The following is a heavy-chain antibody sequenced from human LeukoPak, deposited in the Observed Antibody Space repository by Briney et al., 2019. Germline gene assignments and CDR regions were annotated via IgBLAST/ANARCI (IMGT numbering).Heavy chain of an antibody. CDR1: GFPFSRYA. J-gene: IGHJ4*02. D-gene: IGHD2/OR15-2a*01. CDR2: ISGSDGSR. Sequence: AGGSLRLSCAASGFPFSRYAMSWVRQTPERGLEWVSVISGSDGSRYYADSVKGRFTTSRDDSRNTVYLQMNNLRAEDTAVYYCAKQVSCDTTTCYSGMPPDYWGQGTLVTVSS. CDR3: AKQVSCDTTTCYSGMPPDY. V-gene: IGHV3-23*01.